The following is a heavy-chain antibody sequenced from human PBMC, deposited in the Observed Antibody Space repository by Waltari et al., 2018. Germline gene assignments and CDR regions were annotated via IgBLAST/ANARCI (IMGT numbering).Heavy chain of an antibody. CDR1: GFIFNIHG. Sequence: QVFLVESGGGVVQPGASLRLSCVSSGFIFNIHGLHWVRQAPGKGLEWVAFTRFDGINKHYADSVKGRFTISRDNIKNTLYLQMNSLRGEDSAIYYCAKSLLDVARDDLFELWGQGTLVIVSS. CDR3: AKSLLDVARDDLFEL. V-gene: IGHV3-30*02. J-gene: IGHJ4*03. CDR2: TRFDGINK. D-gene: IGHD6-6*01.